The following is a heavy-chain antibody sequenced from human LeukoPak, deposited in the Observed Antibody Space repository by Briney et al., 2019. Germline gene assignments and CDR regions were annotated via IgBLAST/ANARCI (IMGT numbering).Heavy chain of an antibody. CDR2: IYHSGST. V-gene: IGHV4-30-2*01. D-gene: IGHD5-12*01. J-gene: IGHJ4*02. CDR1: GGSISSGGYS. CDR3: ARGPNSGYDWFDY. Sequence: SETLSLTCAVSGGSISSGGYSWSWIRQPPGMGLVWIGYIYHSGSTYYNPSLKSRVTISVDRSKNQFSLKLSSVTAADTAVYYCARGPNSGYDWFDYWGQGTLVTVSS.